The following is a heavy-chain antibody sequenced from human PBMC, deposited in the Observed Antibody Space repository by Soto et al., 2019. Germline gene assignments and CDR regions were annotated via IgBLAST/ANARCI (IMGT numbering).Heavy chain of an antibody. J-gene: IGHJ4*02. V-gene: IGHV4-31*03. D-gene: IGHD5-18*01. Sequence: QVQLQESGPGLVKPSQTLFLTCTVSGGSISSGGYYWYWIRQHSGKGLEWIGFTYYSGTTYYNPSLKSRVTISVDTSKNQFSLKLRSVTAADTAVYYCASRDVDTTMVGRDYWGQGTLVTVSS. CDR1: GGSISSGGYY. CDR2: TYYSGTT. CDR3: ASRDVDTTMVGRDY.